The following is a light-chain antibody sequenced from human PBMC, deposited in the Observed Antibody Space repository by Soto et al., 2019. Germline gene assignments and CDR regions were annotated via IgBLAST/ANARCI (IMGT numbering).Light chain of an antibody. CDR3: QQYTTYPYT. V-gene: IGKV1-5*01. CDR1: QSVTNW. CDR2: DAS. Sequence: DIQMTQSPSSLSASVGDRVTITCRASQSVTNWLAWYQQKPGKAPNLLIYDASRLQSGIPSRFSGSGSGTELTLTISSLQPDDFATYYGQQYTTYPYTFGQGTKLEIK. J-gene: IGKJ2*01.